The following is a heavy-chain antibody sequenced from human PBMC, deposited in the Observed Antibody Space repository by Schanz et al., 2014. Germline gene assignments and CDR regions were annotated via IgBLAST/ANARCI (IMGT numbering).Heavy chain of an antibody. Sequence: VQLVESGGGVVQPGRSLRLSCAASGFTFSSYGMHWVRQVPGKGPVWVSRINGDGSSTLYADSVKGRFTISRDGSKNTLYLQMNSLRAEDTAVYYCARKTDSSGTGDYWGQGTLVTVSS. D-gene: IGHD6-19*01. CDR1: GFTFSSYG. V-gene: IGHV3-74*02. J-gene: IGHJ4*02. CDR2: INGDGSST. CDR3: ARKTDSSGTGDY.